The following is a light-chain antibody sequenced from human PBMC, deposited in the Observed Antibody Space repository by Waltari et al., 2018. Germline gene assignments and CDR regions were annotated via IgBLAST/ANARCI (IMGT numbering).Light chain of an antibody. Sequence: DIVMTQSPDSLAVSLGERATINCKSSQSVLSTSNRKTDIAWYQQKPGQTPRLLINWASTRASGVPYRFSGSGSGTDFTLTVSSLQAEDVAVYYCHQYYIPPLTFGQGTRLEIK. CDR3: HQYYIPPLT. J-gene: IGKJ5*01. V-gene: IGKV4-1*01. CDR2: WAS. CDR1: QSVLSTSNRKTD.